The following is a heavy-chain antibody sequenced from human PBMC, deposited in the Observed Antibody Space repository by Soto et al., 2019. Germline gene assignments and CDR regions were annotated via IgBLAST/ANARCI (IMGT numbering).Heavy chain of an antibody. CDR3: AKGPGSGWRHDFDY. CDR1: GFTFSSYG. J-gene: IGHJ4*02. V-gene: IGHV3-30*18. Sequence: QVQLVESGGGVVQPGRSLRLSCAASGFTFSSYGMHWVRQAPGKGLEWVAVISYDGSNKYYADSVKGRFTISRDNSKNTLHLQMNSLRAQDTAVYYCAKGPGSGWRHDFDYWGQGTLVTVSS. CDR2: ISYDGSNK. D-gene: IGHD6-19*01.